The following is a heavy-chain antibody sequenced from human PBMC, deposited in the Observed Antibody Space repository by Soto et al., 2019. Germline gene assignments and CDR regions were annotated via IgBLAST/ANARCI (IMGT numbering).Heavy chain of an antibody. Sequence: GGSLRLSCAAAVFTFSSYAMSWIRQAAGKGREWFSAISGSGGSTYYAHSVKGRFTISRDNSKNTLYLQMNSLRAKDTAVYYCAGRYCSSTSCPRVNYYYGIDVWGQGTTVTVSS. D-gene: IGHD2-2*01. CDR1: VFTFSSYA. V-gene: IGHV3-23*01. J-gene: IGHJ6*02. CDR2: ISGSGGST. CDR3: AGRYCSSTSCPRVNYYYGIDV.